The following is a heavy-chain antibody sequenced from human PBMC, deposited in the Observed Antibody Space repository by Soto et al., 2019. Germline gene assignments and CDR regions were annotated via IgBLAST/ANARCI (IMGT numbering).Heavy chain of an antibody. J-gene: IGHJ6*02. CDR3: ARAGIAARRYYYYGMDV. Sequence: SETLSLTCTVSGGSISSGGYYWSWIRQHPGKGLEWIGYIYYSGGTYYNPSLKSRVTISVDTSKNQFSLKLSSVTAADTAVYYCARAGIAARRYYYYGMDVWGQGTTVTVSS. D-gene: IGHD6-6*01. CDR2: IYYSGGT. V-gene: IGHV4-31*03. CDR1: GGSISSGGYY.